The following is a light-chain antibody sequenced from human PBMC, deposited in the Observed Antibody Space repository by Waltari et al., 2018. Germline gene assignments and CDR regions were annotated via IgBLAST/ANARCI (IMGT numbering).Light chain of an antibody. CDR3: QQANSFSIT. Sequence: DIQMTQSPSSVSASVGDRVTITCRASQGINNWLAWYQQKPGKAPKLLIYAASSLQSGVPSRFSGSGSGTYFTLTISSLQPEDFATYYCQQANSFSITFGQGTRLEIK. J-gene: IGKJ5*01. V-gene: IGKV1-12*01. CDR1: QGINNW. CDR2: AAS.